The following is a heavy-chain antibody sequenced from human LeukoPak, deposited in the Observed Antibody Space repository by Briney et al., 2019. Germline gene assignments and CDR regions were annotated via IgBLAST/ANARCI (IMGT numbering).Heavy chain of an antibody. J-gene: IGHJ6*02. CDR1: GFTFSSYW. D-gene: IGHD1-7*01. CDR2: IKQDGSEK. Sequence: GGSLRLSCAASGFTFSSYWMSWVRQAPGKGLEWVANIKQDGSEKYYVDSVRGRFTISRDNAKNSLYLQMNSLRAEDTAVYYCARESRNYYYYYGMDVWGQGTTVTVSS. CDR3: ARESRNYYYYYGMDV. V-gene: IGHV3-7*01.